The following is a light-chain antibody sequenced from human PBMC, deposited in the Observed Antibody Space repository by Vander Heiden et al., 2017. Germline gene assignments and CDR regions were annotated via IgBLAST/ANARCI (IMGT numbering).Light chain of an antibody. Sequence: QSALTQPPSASGSPGQSVSISCTGTRRDVGGYNYVSWYQQHPGKAPRLMIYEVSKRPSGVPGRFSASKSGTTASLTVSGLQAEDEADYYCSSYAGSNNWVFGGGTKVTVL. CDR1: RRDVGGYNY. V-gene: IGLV2-8*01. J-gene: IGLJ3*02. CDR3: SSYAGSNNWV. CDR2: EVS.